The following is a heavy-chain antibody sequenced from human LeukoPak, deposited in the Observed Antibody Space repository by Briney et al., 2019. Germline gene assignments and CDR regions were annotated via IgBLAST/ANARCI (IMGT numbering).Heavy chain of an antibody. V-gene: IGHV3-7*01. J-gene: IGHJ3*02. Sequence: GGSLRLSCAASGFSFGSDWMSWVRQAPGRGLDWVGNIKEDGSEKYYVDSVKGRFTISRDNAKNSLYLHMNSLRAEDTAVYYCARPMRGAFRIWGQGTMVTVSS. D-gene: IGHD2-2*01. CDR3: ARPMRGAFRI. CDR1: GFSFGSDW. CDR2: IKEDGSEK.